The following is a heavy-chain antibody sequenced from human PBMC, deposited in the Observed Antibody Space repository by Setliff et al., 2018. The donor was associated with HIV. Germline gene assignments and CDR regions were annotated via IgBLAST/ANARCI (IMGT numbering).Heavy chain of an antibody. Sequence: SETLSLTCAVYGGSLSDDYWSWIRQPPGKGLEWIGEINHRGLSNFNPSLKSRVSISVDTPRNQFSLKLTSVTAADTAVYYCARGGGFWSGQLDYWGQGTRVTVSS. V-gene: IGHV4-34*01. J-gene: IGHJ4*02. CDR1: GGSLSDDY. CDR3: ARGGGFWSGQLDY. CDR2: INHRGLS. D-gene: IGHD3-3*01.